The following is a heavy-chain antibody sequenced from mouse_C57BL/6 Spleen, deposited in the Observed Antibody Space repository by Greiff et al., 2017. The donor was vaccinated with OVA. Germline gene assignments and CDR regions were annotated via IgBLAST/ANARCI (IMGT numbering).Heavy chain of an antibody. CDR2: IDPEDGVT. J-gene: IGHJ4*01. Sequence: VHVKQSGAELVKPGASVKLSCKASGFHIKDYYMHWVKQRPEQGLEWIGRIDPEDGVTKYDTNFQGKAPITADTSSSTAYLQLSSLTSEDTAVYYWAREGGDSIDYWGQGTLVTVSS. V-gene: IGHV14-2*01. CDR3: AREGGDSIDY. CDR1: GFHIKDYY.